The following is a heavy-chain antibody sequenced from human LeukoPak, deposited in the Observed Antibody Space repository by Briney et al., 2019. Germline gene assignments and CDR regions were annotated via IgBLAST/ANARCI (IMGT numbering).Heavy chain of an antibody. CDR2: IKEDGSAK. D-gene: IGHD6-19*01. V-gene: IGHV3-7*01. CDR1: GFTFSSSW. J-gene: IGHJ4*02. Sequence: GGSLRLSCAASGFTFSSSWMGWARQAPGKGLEWVADIKEDGSAKHYAVSVQGRFTISRDNAKNSLSLQMNSLRAEDMGVYYCARDRGWYHADSWGQGTQVTVSS. CDR3: ARDRGWYHADS.